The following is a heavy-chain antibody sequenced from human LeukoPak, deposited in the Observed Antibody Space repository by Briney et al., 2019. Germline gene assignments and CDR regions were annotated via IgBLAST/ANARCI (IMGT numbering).Heavy chain of an antibody. V-gene: IGHV4-30-2*01. CDR1: GGSISSGGYS. J-gene: IGHJ1*01. Sequence: SQTLSLTCAVSGGSISSGGYSWSWIRQPPGKGLEWIGYIYHSGSAYYNPSLKSRVTISVDRSKNQFSLKLSSVTAADTAVYYCARAGRATVAGTAEYFQHWGQGTLVTVSS. CDR2: IYHSGSA. D-gene: IGHD6-19*01. CDR3: ARAGRATVAGTAEYFQH.